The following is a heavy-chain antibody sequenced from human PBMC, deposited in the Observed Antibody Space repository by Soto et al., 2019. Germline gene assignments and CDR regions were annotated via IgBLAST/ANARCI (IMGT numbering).Heavy chain of an antibody. D-gene: IGHD1-26*01. V-gene: IGHV3-23*01. CDR3: AKGVGGSYYAGPFDY. CDR2: ISGSGGST. J-gene: IGHJ4*02. CDR1: GFTFSSYA. Sequence: GGSLRLSCAASGFTFSSYAMNWVRQAPGKGLEWVSAISGSGGSTYYADSVKGRFTISRDNSKNTLYLQMNRLRAEDTAVYYCAKGVGGSYYAGPFDYWGQGTLVTVSS.